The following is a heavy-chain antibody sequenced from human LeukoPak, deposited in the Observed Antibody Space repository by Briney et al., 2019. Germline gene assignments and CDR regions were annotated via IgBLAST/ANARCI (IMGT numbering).Heavy chain of an antibody. D-gene: IGHD3-22*01. CDR3: ARGTYCDSSAYSGVRLFDY. CDR1: GGSFSGYY. V-gene: IGHV4-59*10. CDR2: IYISGST. Sequence: SETLSLTCAVYGGSFSGYYWSWIRQPAGKGLGWIGRIYISGSTNYHPSLKCRVTMSVDKSKNQFSLKLSSVTAADTAVYYCARGTYCDSSAYSGVRLFDYWGQGPLVTVSS. J-gene: IGHJ4*02.